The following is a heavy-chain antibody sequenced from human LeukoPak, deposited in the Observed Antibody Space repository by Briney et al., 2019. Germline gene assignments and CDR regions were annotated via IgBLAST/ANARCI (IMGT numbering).Heavy chain of an antibody. V-gene: IGHV3-30*18. D-gene: IGHD5-18*01. CDR1: GFTFSSYG. Sequence: PGGSLRLSCAASGFTFSSYGMHWVRQAPGKGLEWVAVISYDGSNKYYADSVKGRFTISRDNSKNTLYLQMNSLRAEDTAVYYCAKDTGDGYSYENFDYWGQGTLVTVSS. J-gene: IGHJ4*02. CDR3: AKDTGDGYSYENFDY. CDR2: ISYDGSNK.